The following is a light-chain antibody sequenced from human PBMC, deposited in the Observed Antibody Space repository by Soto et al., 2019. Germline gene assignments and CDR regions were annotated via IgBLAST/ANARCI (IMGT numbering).Light chain of an antibody. CDR3: QHYGSSRWT. V-gene: IGKV3-20*01. Sequence: EIVLTQSPGTLSLSAGERATLSCRASQSVSSTYLAWYQQKPGEAPRLLIYGASSMATGIPDRFSGSGSGTDFTLTISRLEPEDFAVYYCQHYGSSRWTFGQGTRVDI. CDR2: GAS. J-gene: IGKJ1*01. CDR1: QSVSSTY.